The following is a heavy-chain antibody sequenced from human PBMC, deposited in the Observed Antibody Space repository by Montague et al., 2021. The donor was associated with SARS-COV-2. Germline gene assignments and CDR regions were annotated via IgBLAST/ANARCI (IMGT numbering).Heavy chain of an antibody. CDR2: IYYSGST. D-gene: IGHD2-21*01. CDR3: ARGGGDYNYGLYV. CDR1: GGSISNYY. Sequence: SETLSLTCTVSGGSISNYYWSWIRQPPGRGLEWIGYIYYSGSTDYSPSLKSRVTISLDTSKNQFSLKVTSVTAADTAVYYCARGGGDYNYGLYVWGPGTSVTVSS. V-gene: IGHV4-59*01. J-gene: IGHJ6*02.